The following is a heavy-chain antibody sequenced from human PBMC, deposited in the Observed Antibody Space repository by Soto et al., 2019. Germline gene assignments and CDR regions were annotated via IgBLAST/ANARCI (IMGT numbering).Heavy chain of an antibody. CDR1: GFTFSNYV. CDR2: ISYDGSNK. J-gene: IGHJ5*02. V-gene: IGHV3-30-3*01. CDR3: ARGSYDIVTGYVNS. D-gene: IGHD3-9*01. Sequence: QVQLVESGGGVVQPGRSLRLSCAASGFTFSNYVMHWVRQAPGKGLEWVAVISYDGSNKNYADSVKGRFTISRDNSENILCLQMNSLRAEDRAVYYCARGSYDIVTGYVNSWGQGTLVTVSS.